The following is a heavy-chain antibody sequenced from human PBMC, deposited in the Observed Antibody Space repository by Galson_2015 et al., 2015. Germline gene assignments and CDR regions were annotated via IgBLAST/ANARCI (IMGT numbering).Heavy chain of an antibody. Sequence: ETLSLTCPVSGGSVSSGYYSWSWIRQPPGKGLEWIGYIHYSGTPSYDPSLKSRVTVSVDTSRNQFSLKLRSVTAADTAVYYCAKVADYYYYMDVWGKGTTVTVSS. V-gene: IGHV4-61*01. CDR3: AKVADYYYYMDV. CDR1: GGSVSSGYYS. CDR2: IHYSGTP. J-gene: IGHJ6*03.